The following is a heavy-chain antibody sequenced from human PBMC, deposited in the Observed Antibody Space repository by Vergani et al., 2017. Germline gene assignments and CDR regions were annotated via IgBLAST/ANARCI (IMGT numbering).Heavy chain of an antibody. J-gene: IGHJ6*04. CDR3: ARVVRDIVVVPAPMDV. V-gene: IGHV1-2*02. CDR1: GYTFSDHH. CDR2: INPNSGGT. D-gene: IGHD2-2*01. Sequence: QVQLVQSGAEVKKPGASVKVSCKASGYTFSDHHLHWVRQAPGQGLEWMGWINPNSGGTNYAQKFQGRVTMTRDTSISTAYMELSRLRSDDTAVYYCARVVRDIVVVPAPMDVWGKGTTVTVSS.